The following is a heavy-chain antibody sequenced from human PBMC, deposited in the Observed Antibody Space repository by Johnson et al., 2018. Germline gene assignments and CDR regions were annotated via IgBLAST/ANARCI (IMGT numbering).Heavy chain of an antibody. CDR1: GFTFSSYS. CDR2: IYGGGCT. Sequence: VQLVESGGGLVKPGGSLRLSCAASGFTFSSYSMNWVRQAPGKGLEWVSVIYGGGCTYYADSVKGRFTITRDNSKNTLYLQMNSLGAEDTAVYYCARCWYSSVGWCLDVWGKGTTVTVSA. V-gene: IGHV3-66*01. J-gene: IGHJ6*04. CDR3: ARCWYSSVGWCLDV. D-gene: IGHD6-25*01.